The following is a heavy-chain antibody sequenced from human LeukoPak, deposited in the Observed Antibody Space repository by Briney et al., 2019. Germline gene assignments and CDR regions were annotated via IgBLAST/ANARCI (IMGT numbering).Heavy chain of an antibody. CDR3: ARAVSGRFDY. CDR2: IYYSGST. D-gene: IGHD6-19*01. V-gene: IGHV4-59*08. CDR1: GGSMRPYH. Sequence: SETLSLTCTVSGGSMRPYHWGWIRQPPGKGLEWTGYIYYSGSTNYNPSLKSRVTISVDTSKNQFSLKLSSVTAADTAIYYCARAVSGRFDYWGQGTLVTVSS. J-gene: IGHJ4*02.